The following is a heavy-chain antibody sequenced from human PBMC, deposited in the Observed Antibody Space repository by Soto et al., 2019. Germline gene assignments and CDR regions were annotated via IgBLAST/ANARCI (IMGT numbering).Heavy chain of an antibody. CDR2: ISYDGNNT. CDR1: GFSISDYG. J-gene: IGHJ6*02. Sequence: QVQLVESGGGVLQPGWSLRLSCAASGFSISDYGMEWVRQAPGKGLEWVALISYDGNNTYYADSVKGRFTISRDNSKDTLFLQMTGLRAEDTAVYYCAKGAGDRLSLGMDVWGQGTTVTVSS. D-gene: IGHD1-26*01. CDR3: AKGAGDRLSLGMDV. V-gene: IGHV3-30*18.